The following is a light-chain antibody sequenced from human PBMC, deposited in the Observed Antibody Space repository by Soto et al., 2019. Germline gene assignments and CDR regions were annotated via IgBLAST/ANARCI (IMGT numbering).Light chain of an antibody. J-gene: IGKJ5*01. CDR3: QQYGSSPIT. Sequence: EIVLTPSPATLSLSPGERATLCCRASQSVSSNLAWYQQKPGQAPRLLIYGASSRATGIPDRFSGSGSGTDFTLTISRLEPEDFAVYYCQQYGSSPITFGQGTRLEIK. CDR2: GAS. CDR1: QSVSSN. V-gene: IGKV3-20*01.